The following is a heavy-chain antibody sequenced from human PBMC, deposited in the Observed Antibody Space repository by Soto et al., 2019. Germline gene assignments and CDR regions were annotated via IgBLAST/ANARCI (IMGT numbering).Heavy chain of an antibody. CDR2: ISWNSGSI. D-gene: IGHD3-3*01. V-gene: IGHV3-9*01. CDR1: GFTFDDYA. CDR3: AKGTTIFGVDPYYMDV. J-gene: IGHJ6*03. Sequence: ESGGGLVQPGRSLRLSCAASGFTFDDYAMHWVRQAPGKGLEWVSGISWNSGSIGYADSVKGRFTISRDNAKNSLYLQMNSLRAEDTALYYCAKGTTIFGVDPYYMDVWGKGTTVTVSS.